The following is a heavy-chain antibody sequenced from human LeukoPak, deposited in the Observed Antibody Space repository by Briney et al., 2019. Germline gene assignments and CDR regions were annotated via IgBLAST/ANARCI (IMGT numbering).Heavy chain of an antibody. J-gene: IGHJ4*02. CDR1: GGTFSSYA. D-gene: IGHD3-22*01. CDR2: ISAYNGNT. Sequence: GSSVKVSCKASGGTFSSYAISWVRQAPGQGLEWMGWISAYNGNTNYAQKLQGRVTMTTDTSTSTAYMELRSLGSDDTAVYYCARDISPYYDSSGYYYDYWGQGTLVTVSS. V-gene: IGHV1-18*01. CDR3: ARDISPYYDSSGYYYDY.